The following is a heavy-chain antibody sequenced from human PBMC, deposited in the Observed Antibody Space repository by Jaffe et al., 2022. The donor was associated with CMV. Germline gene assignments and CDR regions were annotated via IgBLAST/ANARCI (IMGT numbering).Heavy chain of an antibody. CDR3: ARDRGNYYGSGNNWFDP. CDR1: GYSFTTYG. V-gene: IGHV1-18*04. CDR2: ISPINDYT. J-gene: IGHJ5*02. Sequence: QVQLVQSGAEVKKPGASMKVSCKASGYSFTTYGVSWVRQAPGQGLEWMGWISPINDYTIYAEIFQGRVTMTTDTSTSTAYMELRSLRSDDTAIYYCARDRGNYYGSGNNWFDPWGQGTLVTVSS. D-gene: IGHD3-10*01.